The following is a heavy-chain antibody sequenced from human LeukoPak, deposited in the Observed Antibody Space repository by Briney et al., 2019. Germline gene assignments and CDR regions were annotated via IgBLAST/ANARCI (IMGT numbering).Heavy chain of an antibody. J-gene: IGHJ1*01. CDR2: ISSSSSYI. D-gene: IGHD6-19*01. CDR1: GFTFSSYS. V-gene: IGHV3-21*04. CDR3: AKDGYSTGWTGGYFQH. Sequence: GGSLRLSCSASGFTFSSYSMNWVRQAPGKGLEWVSSISSSSSYIYYADSVKGRFTISRDNSKNTLYLQMNSLRAGDTAVYYCAKDGYSTGWTGGYFQHWGQGTLVTVSS.